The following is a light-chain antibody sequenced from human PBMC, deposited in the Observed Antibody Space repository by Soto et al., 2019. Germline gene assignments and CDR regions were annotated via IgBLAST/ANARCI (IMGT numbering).Light chain of an antibody. V-gene: IGKV3-20*01. CDR3: QQYGSSPYT. Sequence: EIVMTQSPGTLSLSPGERATLSCRASQSVSSSYLAWDQQKPGQAPRHLIYGASSRATGIPDRFSGSGSGTDFTLTISRLEPEDFAVYYCQQYGSSPYTFGQGTKLEIK. J-gene: IGKJ2*01. CDR1: QSVSSSY. CDR2: GAS.